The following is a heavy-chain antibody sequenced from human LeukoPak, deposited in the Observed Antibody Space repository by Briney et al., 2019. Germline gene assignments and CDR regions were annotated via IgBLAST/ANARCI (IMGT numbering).Heavy chain of an antibody. J-gene: IGHJ4*02. Sequence: ASVEVSCKASGYTFTSYAMHWVRQAPGQRLEWMGWINAGNGNTKYSQKFQGRVTITRDTSASTAYMELSSLRSEDTAVYYCARSSSWHFYYFDYWGQGTLVTVSS. V-gene: IGHV1-3*01. CDR1: GYTFTSYA. CDR3: ARSSSWHFYYFDY. D-gene: IGHD6-13*01. CDR2: INAGNGNT.